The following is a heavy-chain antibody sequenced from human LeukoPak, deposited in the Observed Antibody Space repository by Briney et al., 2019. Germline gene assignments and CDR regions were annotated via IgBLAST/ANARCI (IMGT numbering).Heavy chain of an antibody. CDR2: INPNTAGT. CDR1: GYTFTGYY. V-gene: IGHV1-2*02. J-gene: IGHJ6*03. D-gene: IGHD4-11*01. Sequence: GESLKISCKASGYTFTGYYFHWVRQAPGQGLEWMGWINPNTAGTNYAQKFLGGVTLTWDTSISTAYMELNRLTSDDTAVYYCVTSAGDYRAGHYYYMGVRGKGTSVTVSS. CDR3: VTSAGDYRAGHYYYMGV.